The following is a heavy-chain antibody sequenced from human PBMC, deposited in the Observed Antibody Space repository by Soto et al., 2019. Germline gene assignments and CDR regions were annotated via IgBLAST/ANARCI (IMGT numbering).Heavy chain of an antibody. CDR2: INHSGST. V-gene: IGHV4-34*01. J-gene: IGHJ4*02. CDR3: ARARRSYYYGSGTAGDY. Sequence: QVQLQQWGAGLLKPSETLSLTCAVYGGSFSGNYWSWIRQPPGKELEWIGEINHSGSTNYNPSLKSRVTISVDTSKNQFSLKLSSVTAADTAVYYCARARRSYYYGSGTAGDYWGQGTLVTVSS. D-gene: IGHD3-10*01. CDR1: GGSFSGNY.